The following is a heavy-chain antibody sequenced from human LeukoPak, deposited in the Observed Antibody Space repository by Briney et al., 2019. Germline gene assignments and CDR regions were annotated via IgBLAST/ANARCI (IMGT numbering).Heavy chain of an antibody. J-gene: IGHJ4*02. CDR1: GGSISSYY. CDR2: IYYSRST. CDR3: ARDRSEFDY. D-gene: IGHD3-3*01. Sequence: PSETLSLTCTVSGGSISSYYWSWIRQPPGKGLEWIGYIYYSRSTNYNPSLESRVTISVDTSKNQFSLKLSSVTAADTAVYYCARDRSEFDYWGQGTLVTVSS. V-gene: IGHV4-59*01.